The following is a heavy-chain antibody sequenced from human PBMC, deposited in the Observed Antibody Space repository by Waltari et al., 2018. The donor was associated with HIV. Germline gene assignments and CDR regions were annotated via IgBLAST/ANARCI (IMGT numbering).Heavy chain of an antibody. V-gene: IGHV4-39*01. J-gene: IGHJ4*02. D-gene: IGHD5-12*01. CDR1: GGSISSSRYY. Sequence: QLQLQESGPGLVKPSETLSLTCTVSGGSISSSRYYWGWLRQPPGKGLEWIGSIYYSGSTYYNPSLKSRVTISVDTSKNQFSLKLSSVTAADTAVYYCASHNVEMATFDYWGQGTLVTVSS. CDR2: IYYSGST. CDR3: ASHNVEMATFDY.